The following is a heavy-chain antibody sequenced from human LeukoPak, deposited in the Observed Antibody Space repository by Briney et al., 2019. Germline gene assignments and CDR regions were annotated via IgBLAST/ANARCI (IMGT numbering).Heavy chain of an antibody. J-gene: IGHJ5*02. CDR1: GFTFSSYS. CDR2: ISYDGSNK. Sequence: GGSLRLSCAASGFTFSSYSMNWVRQAPGKGLEWVAVISYDGSNKYYADSVKGRFTISRDNAKNSLSLQMNSLRADDTAVYYCAREESDGDYGDEAWFDPWGQGTLVTVSS. CDR3: AREESDGDYGDEAWFDP. D-gene: IGHD4-17*01. V-gene: IGHV3-30*03.